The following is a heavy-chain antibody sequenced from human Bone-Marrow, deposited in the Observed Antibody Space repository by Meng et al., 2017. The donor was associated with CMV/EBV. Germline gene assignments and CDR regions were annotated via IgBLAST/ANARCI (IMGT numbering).Heavy chain of an antibody. Sequence: GAALKLSCAVSGFTFSSYWLSWVRQAPGKVLEWVANIKQDGSEKYYVDSVKGRFTISRDNAKNSLYLQMNSLRAEDTAVYYCARKLWFGELLPYFDYWGQGTLVTVSS. CDR1: GFTFSSYW. CDR2: IKQDGSEK. CDR3: ARKLWFGELLPYFDY. D-gene: IGHD3-10*01. V-gene: IGHV3-7*01. J-gene: IGHJ4*02.